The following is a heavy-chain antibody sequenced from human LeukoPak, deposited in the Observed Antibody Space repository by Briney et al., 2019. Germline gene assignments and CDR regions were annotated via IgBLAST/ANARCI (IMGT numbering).Heavy chain of an antibody. CDR2: ISGNSDTI. Sequence: GGSLRLSCAASGFTFSSYGMNWVRQAPGKGLEWVSDISGNSDTINYADSVKGRFTISRDTAKNSLYLQMNSLRDEDTAVYYCASVNFRDYAIDDCGQGTLVTVSS. V-gene: IGHV3-48*02. CDR1: GFTFSSYG. CDR3: ASVNFRDYAIDD. D-gene: IGHD4-17*01. J-gene: IGHJ4*02.